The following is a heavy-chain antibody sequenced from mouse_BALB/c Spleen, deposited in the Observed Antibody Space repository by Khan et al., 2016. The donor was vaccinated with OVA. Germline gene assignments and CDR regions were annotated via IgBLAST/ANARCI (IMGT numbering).Heavy chain of an antibody. CDR3: ARRTTAYAMDY. V-gene: IGHV1-4*01. CDR1: GYTFTSNT. D-gene: IGHD1-2*01. Sequence: QVQLQQPGAEPARPGASVKMSCTASGYTFTSNTMHWVKQRPGQGLEWIGYINPRSGYTNYNQKFNDKATLTADKSSSPAYMQLSSLTSEDAAVYYCARRTTAYAMDYWGQGTSVTVSS. J-gene: IGHJ4*01. CDR2: INPRSGYT.